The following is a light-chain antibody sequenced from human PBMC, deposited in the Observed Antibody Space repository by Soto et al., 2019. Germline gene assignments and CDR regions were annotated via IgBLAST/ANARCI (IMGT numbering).Light chain of an antibody. CDR2: EVS. Sequence: QSALTQPASVSGSPGQSITISCTGTSSDVGGYNYVSWYQQHPGKAPKLMIYEVSNRPSGVSNRFSGSKSGNTASLTISGLQAEDEADYYCQSYESNSLSGFVFGSGTKVTVL. CDR1: SSDVGGYNY. V-gene: IGLV2-14*01. J-gene: IGLJ1*01. CDR3: QSYESNSLSGFV.